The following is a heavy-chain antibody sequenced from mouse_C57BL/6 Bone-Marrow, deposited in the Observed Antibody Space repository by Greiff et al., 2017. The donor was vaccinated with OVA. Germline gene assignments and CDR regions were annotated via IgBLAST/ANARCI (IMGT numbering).Heavy chain of an antibody. V-gene: IGHV1-64*01. J-gene: IGHJ4*01. D-gene: IGHD2-2*01. CDR3: ARGGLWLRYYGMDY. Sequence: QVQLQQPGAELVKPGASVKLSCKASGYTFTSYWMHWVKQRPGQGLEWIGMIHPNSGSTNYNEKFKSKATLTVDKSSSTAYMQLSSRTSEDSAVYYCARGGLWLRYYGMDYWGQGTSVTVSS. CDR2: IHPNSGST. CDR1: GYTFTSYW.